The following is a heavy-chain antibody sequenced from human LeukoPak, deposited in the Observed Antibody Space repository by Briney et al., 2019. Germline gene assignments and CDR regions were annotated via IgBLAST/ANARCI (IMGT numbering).Heavy chain of an antibody. D-gene: IGHD3-22*01. CDR3: ARLHYDSSGYYYDMDV. CDR1: GYTFTSYG. V-gene: IGHV1-18*01. Sequence: ASVKVSCKASGYTFTSYGISWVRQAPGQGLEWMGWISAYNGNTNYAQKLQGRVTMTTDTSTSTAYMELRSLRSDDTAVYYCARLHYDSSGYYYDMDVWGQGTTVTVSS. CDR2: ISAYNGNT. J-gene: IGHJ6*02.